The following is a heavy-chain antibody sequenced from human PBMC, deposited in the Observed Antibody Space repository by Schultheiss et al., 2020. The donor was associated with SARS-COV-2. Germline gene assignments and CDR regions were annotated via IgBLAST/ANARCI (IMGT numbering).Heavy chain of an antibody. CDR3: ARQRAVTTLFDY. D-gene: IGHD4-17*01. V-gene: IGHV4-34*01. J-gene: IGHJ4*02. CDR2: INHSGST. Sequence: SQTLSLTCAVYGGSFSGYYWSWIRQPPGKGLEWIGEINHSGSTNYNPSLKSRVTISVDTSKNQFSLKLSSVTAADTAVYYCARQRAVTTLFDYWGQGTLVTVSS. CDR1: GGSFSGYY.